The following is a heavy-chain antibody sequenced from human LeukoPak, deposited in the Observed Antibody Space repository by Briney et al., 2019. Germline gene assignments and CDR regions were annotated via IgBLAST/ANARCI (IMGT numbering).Heavy chain of an antibody. D-gene: IGHD1-26*01. CDR3: TTDSWRELLWEDY. Sequence: PGGSLRLSCAASGFTFSNAWMSWVRQAPGKGLEWVGRIKSKTDGGTIDYAAPVKGRFTISRDDSKNTLYLQMNSLKTEDTAVYYCTTDSWRELLWEDYWGQGTLVTVSS. CDR2: IKSKTDGGTI. J-gene: IGHJ4*02. V-gene: IGHV3-15*01. CDR1: GFTFSNAW.